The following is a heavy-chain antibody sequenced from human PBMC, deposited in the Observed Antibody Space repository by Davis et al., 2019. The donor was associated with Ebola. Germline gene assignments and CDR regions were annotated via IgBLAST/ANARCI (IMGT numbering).Heavy chain of an antibody. V-gene: IGHV1-3*01. CDR2: INAGNGNT. D-gene: IGHD5-24*01. J-gene: IGHJ4*02. Sequence: AASVKVSCKASGYTFTSYAMHWVRQAPGQRLEWMGWINAGNGNTKYSQKFQGRVTMTEDTSTDTAYMELSSLRSEDTAVYYCATGRDGYNPLSYWGQGTLVTVSS. CDR1: GYTFTSYA. CDR3: ATGRDGYNPLSY.